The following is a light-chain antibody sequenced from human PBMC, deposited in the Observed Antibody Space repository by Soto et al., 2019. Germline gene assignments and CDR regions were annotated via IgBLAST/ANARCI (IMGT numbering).Light chain of an antibody. CDR2: EVD. CDR1: SSDVGGYNY. Sequence: QSALTQPPSASGSPGQSVAISCTGTSSDVGGYNYVSWYQQHPGKAPRLMIYEVDKRPSGVPDRFSGSKSGNTASLTVSGLQPEDEADYYCTSYTSNIIPWVFGGGTKLTVL. V-gene: IGLV2-8*01. CDR3: TSYTSNIIPWV. J-gene: IGLJ3*02.